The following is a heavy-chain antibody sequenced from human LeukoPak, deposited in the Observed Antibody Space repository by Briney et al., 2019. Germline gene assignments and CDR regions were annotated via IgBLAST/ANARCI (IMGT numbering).Heavy chain of an antibody. CDR1: GYSFTSYC. Sequence: GESLKISCKGSGYSFTSYCIGWVRQLPGKGLKWMGIIYPGNSDARYSPSLQGQVTISADTSISTAYLQWSSLKASDTAMYYCARRRDLYSGSYYPFDYWSQGTLVTVSS. D-gene: IGHD1-26*01. CDR2: IYPGNSDA. J-gene: IGHJ4*02. V-gene: IGHV5-51*01. CDR3: ARRRDLYSGSYYPFDY.